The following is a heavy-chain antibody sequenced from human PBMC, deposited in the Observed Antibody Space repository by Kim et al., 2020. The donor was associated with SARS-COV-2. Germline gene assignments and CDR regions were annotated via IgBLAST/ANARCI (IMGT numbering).Heavy chain of an antibody. J-gene: IGHJ4*02. CDR3: AKGSDSSGYYGLDY. V-gene: IGHV3-30*18. D-gene: IGHD3-22*01. Sequence: GGSLRLSCAASGFTFSSYGMHWVRQAPGKGLEWVAVISYDGSNKYYADSVKGRFTISRDNSKNTLYLQMNSLRADDTAVYYCAKGSDSSGYYGLDYWGQGTLVTVSS. CDR1: GFTFSSYG. CDR2: ISYDGSNK.